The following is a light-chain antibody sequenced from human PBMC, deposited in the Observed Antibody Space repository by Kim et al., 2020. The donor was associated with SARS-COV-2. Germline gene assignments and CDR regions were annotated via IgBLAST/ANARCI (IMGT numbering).Light chain of an antibody. CDR3: SSYAGSSTLV. CDR1: SSDVGSYNL. V-gene: IGLV2-23*02. Sequence: GQSITISCTGTSSDVGSYNLVSWYQQHPGKAPKLMIYEVNKWPSGVSNRFSGSRSGSSASLTISGLQAEDEADYYCSSYAGSSTLVFGGGTQLTVL. J-gene: IGLJ2*01. CDR2: EVN.